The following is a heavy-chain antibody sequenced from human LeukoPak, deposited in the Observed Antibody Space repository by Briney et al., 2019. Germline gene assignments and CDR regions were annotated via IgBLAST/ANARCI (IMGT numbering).Heavy chain of an antibody. Sequence: PSETLSLTCTVSGCSISSYYWSWLRQPPGTGLEWIGYIYYSGSTNYNPSPKSRVTISVDTSKNQFSLKLSSVTAADTAVYYCARTAPLTYGDYVGYYYYYMDVWGKGTTVTVSS. V-gene: IGHV4-59*01. D-gene: IGHD4-17*01. CDR1: GCSISSYY. CDR2: IYYSGST. J-gene: IGHJ6*03. CDR3: ARTAPLTYGDYVGYYYYYMDV.